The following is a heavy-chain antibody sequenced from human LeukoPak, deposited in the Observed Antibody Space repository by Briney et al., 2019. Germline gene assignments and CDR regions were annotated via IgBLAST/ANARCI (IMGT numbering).Heavy chain of an antibody. V-gene: IGHV4-59*12. CDR2: IYYSGST. Sequence: PSETLSLTCTVSGGSISSYYWSWIRQPPGKGLEWIGYIYYSGSTNYNPSLKSRVTIPADTSKNQFSLKLSSVTAADTAVYYCARGSPPISCGGACYSFDYWGQGTLVTVSS. CDR3: ARGSPPISCGGACYSFDY. J-gene: IGHJ4*02. D-gene: IGHD2-21*02. CDR1: GGSISSYY.